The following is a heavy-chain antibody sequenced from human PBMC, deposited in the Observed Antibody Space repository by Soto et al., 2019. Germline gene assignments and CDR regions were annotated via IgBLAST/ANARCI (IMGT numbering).Heavy chain of an antibody. CDR3: ATEMGATQGPFDN. J-gene: IGHJ4*02. V-gene: IGHV3-23*01. CDR2: LSNTGRRT. D-gene: IGHD1-26*01. Sequence: EVQVLESGGGLVQPGGSLRLSGVVSLFPFGAKAMGWVGRAPGKGREWVSGLSNTGRRTSYADSVKGRFNISRDNSENTVYLQMNSLRVEDTAVYYCATEMGATQGPFDNWGQGTLVTVSS. CDR1: LFPFGAKA.